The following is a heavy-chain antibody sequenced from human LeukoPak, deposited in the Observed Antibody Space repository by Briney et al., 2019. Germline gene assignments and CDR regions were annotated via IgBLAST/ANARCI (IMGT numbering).Heavy chain of an antibody. CDR2: FIPLFGTA. CDR3: ARVGLAVAGTGYFQH. V-gene: IGHV1-69*13. CDR1: GGTFSSYA. D-gene: IGHD6-19*01. Sequence: ASVKVSCKASGGTFSSYAISWVRQAPGQALEWMGGFIPLFGTANYAQKFQGRVTITADESTSTAYMELSSLRSEDTAVYYCARVGLAVAGTGYFQHWGQGTLVTVSS. J-gene: IGHJ1*01.